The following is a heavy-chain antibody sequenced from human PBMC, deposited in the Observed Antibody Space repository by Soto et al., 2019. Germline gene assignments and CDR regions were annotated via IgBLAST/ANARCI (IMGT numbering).Heavy chain of an antibody. V-gene: IGHV3-48*02. CDR1: GFTFSSYS. Sequence: GGSLRLSCAASGFTFSSYSMNWVRQAPGKGLEWVSYISSSSSTIYYADSVKGRFTISRDNAKNSLYLQMNSLRDEDTAVYYCARSLKLDYDFWSGYPTPDGMDLWGQGTTVTLSS. CDR3: ARSLKLDYDFWSGYPTPDGMDL. CDR2: ISSSSSTI. J-gene: IGHJ6*02. D-gene: IGHD3-3*01.